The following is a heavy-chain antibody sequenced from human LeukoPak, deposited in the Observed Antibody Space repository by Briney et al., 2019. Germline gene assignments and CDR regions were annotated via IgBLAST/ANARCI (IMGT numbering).Heavy chain of an antibody. Sequence: GGSLRLSCAASGFTFSSYSVNWVRQAPGKGLEWVSSISSSSSYIYYADSVKGRFTISRDNAKNSLYLQMNSLRAEDTAVYYCARGEGPRRNWFDPWGQGTLVTVSS. J-gene: IGHJ5*02. V-gene: IGHV3-21*01. CDR1: GFTFSSYS. CDR2: ISSSSSYI. CDR3: ARGEGPRRNWFDP.